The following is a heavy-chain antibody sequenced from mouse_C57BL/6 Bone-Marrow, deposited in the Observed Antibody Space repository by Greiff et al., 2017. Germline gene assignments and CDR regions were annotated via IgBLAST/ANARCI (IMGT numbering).Heavy chain of an antibody. CDR2: IYPGDGDT. J-gene: IGHJ2*01. D-gene: IGHD1-1*01. Sequence: QVQLKESGPELVKPGASVKISCKASGYAFSSSWMNWVKQRPGKGLEWIGRIYPGDGDTNYNGKFKGKATLTADKSSSTAYMQLSSLTSEDSAVYFCARNDYYGSSPYYFDYWGQGTTLTVSS. V-gene: IGHV1-82*01. CDR1: GYAFSSSW. CDR3: ARNDYYGSSPYYFDY.